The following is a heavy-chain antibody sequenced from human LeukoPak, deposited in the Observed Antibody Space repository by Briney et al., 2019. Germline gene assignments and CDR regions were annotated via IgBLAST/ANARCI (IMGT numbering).Heavy chain of an antibody. Sequence: SVKVSCKASGVTFSSYAISWVRQAPGQGLEWMGRIIPILGIANYAQKFQGRVTITADKSTSTAYMELSSLRSEDTAVYYCARGSSSWFDYWGQGTLVTVSS. V-gene: IGHV1-69*04. CDR3: ARGSSSWFDY. D-gene: IGHD6-13*01. CDR1: GVTFSSYA. CDR2: IIPILGIA. J-gene: IGHJ4*02.